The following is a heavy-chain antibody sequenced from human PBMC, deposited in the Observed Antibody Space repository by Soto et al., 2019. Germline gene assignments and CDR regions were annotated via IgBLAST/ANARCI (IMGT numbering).Heavy chain of an antibody. J-gene: IGHJ4*02. CDR3: ARLRYCSSNSCEVGYFDY. Sequence: PSETLSLTCTVSGGSISSYYWSWIRQPPGKGLEWIGYIYYSGSTNYNPSLKRRVTISVDTSKNQFSLKLSSVTAADTAVYYCARLRYCSSNSCEVGYFDYWGQGTLVTVSS. V-gene: IGHV4-59*01. CDR2: IYYSGST. D-gene: IGHD2-2*01. CDR1: GGSISSYY.